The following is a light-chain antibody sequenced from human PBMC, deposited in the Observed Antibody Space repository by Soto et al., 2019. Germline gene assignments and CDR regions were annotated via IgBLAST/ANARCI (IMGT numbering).Light chain of an antibody. CDR3: QQYGASVT. Sequence: EIVLTQSPGTLSLSPVEGATLSCRASQGVSSSYLAWYQHKPGQAPRLLIYGASSRASGIPGMFSGSGSGTDFTLTINRLDPEDVAVYYCQQYGASVTFGPGTKVDLK. CDR1: QGVSSSY. V-gene: IGKV3-20*01. J-gene: IGKJ3*01. CDR2: GAS.